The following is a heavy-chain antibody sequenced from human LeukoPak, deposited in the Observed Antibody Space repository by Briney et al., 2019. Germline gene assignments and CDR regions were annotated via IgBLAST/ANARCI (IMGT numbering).Heavy chain of an antibody. CDR2: ISYSGST. V-gene: IGHV4-39*01. J-gene: IGHJ4*02. Sequence: PSETLSLTCIVSGGSISSSSYYWGWIRQPPGQGLEWIGIISYSGSTYYNPSLKSRVTISVDMSKNQFSLKLSSVTAADAAVYYCARKGSGWYSGFVLTPFDYWGQGTLVTVSS. CDR1: GGSISSSSYY. CDR3: ARKGSGWYSGFVLTPFDY. D-gene: IGHD6-19*01.